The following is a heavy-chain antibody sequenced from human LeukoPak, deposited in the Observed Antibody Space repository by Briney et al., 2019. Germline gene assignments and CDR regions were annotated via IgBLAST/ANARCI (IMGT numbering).Heavy chain of an antibody. CDR1: GFTFSSYG. CDR3: ASSGATTMTTWGGNWFDP. Sequence: PGGSLRLSCAASGFTFSSYGMHWVRQAPGKGLEWVAFIRYDGSNKYYADSVKGRFTISRDNSKNTLYLQMNSLRAADTAVYYCASSGATTMTTWGGNWFDPWGQGTLVTVSS. CDR2: IRYDGSNK. V-gene: IGHV3-30*02. J-gene: IGHJ5*02. D-gene: IGHD4-17*01.